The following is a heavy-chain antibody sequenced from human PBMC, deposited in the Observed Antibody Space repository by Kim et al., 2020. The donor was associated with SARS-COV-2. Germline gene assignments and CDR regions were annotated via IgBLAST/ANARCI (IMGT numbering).Heavy chain of an antibody. CDR3: SRVAIDAGNSYGSGSYDY. D-gene: IGHD3-10*01. J-gene: IGHJ4*02. V-gene: IGHV3-11*06. Sequence: KGRFTISRDNAENSLYLQMNSLRDEDAAMYYCSRVAIDAGNSYGSGSYDYWGQGTLVTVSS.